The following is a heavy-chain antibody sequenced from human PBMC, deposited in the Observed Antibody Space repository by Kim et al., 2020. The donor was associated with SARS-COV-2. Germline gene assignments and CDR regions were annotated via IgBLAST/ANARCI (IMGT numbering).Heavy chain of an antibody. CDR2: GT. Sequence: GTNYAQKFQGRVTMTRDTSISTAYMELSRLRSDDTAVYYCARSSGSYPSYWGQGTLVTVSS. V-gene: IGHV1-2*02. J-gene: IGHJ4*02. D-gene: IGHD3-10*01. CDR3: ARSSGSYPSY.